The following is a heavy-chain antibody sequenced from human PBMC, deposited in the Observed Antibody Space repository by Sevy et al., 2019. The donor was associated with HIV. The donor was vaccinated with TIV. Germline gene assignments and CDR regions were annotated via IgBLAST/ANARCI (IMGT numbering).Heavy chain of an antibody. CDR3: ARPYCSGGSCYPGGFDP. J-gene: IGHJ5*02. V-gene: IGHV4-39*01. D-gene: IGHD2-15*01. Sequence: SETLSLTWTVSGGSISSSSYYWGWIRQPPGKGLEWIGSIYYSGSTYYNPSLKSRVTISVDTSKNQFSLKLSSVTAADTAVYYCARPYCSGGSCYPGGFDPWGQGTLVTVSS. CDR1: GGSISSSSYY. CDR2: IYYSGST.